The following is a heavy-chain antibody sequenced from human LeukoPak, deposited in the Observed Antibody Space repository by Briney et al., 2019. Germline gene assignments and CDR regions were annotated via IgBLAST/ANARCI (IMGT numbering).Heavy chain of an antibody. CDR3: ARDQDYYDSSGYCY. V-gene: IGHV1-3*01. CDR2: INAGNGNT. CDR1: GYTFTSYA. Sequence: ASVKVSRKASGYTFTSYAMHWVRQAPGQRLEWMGWINAGNGNTKYSQKFQGRVTITRDTSASTAYMELSSLRSEDTAVYYCARDQDYYDSSGYCYWGQGTLVTVSS. J-gene: IGHJ4*02. D-gene: IGHD3-22*01.